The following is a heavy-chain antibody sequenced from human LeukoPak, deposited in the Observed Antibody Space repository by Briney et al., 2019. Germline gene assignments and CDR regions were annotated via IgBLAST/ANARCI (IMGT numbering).Heavy chain of an antibody. CDR1: AFSFSSYG. V-gene: IGHV3-30*18. Sequence: PGRSLRLSCVASAFSFSSYGMHWVRQSPGKGLEWVAVISYDGSNEYYADSVKGRFTISRDNSKNTLYLEVNSLRAEDTAVFYCAKDQSRWFVNIVSTGSAFDAWGQGTLVTVSS. J-gene: IGHJ4*02. D-gene: IGHD5/OR15-5a*01. CDR2: ISYDGSNE. CDR3: AKDQSRWFVNIVSTGSAFDA.